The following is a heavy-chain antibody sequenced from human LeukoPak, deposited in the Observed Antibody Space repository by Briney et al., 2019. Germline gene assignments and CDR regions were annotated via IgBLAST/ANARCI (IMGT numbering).Heavy chain of an antibody. Sequence: PGRSLRLSCVASGFIFSHYGMHWVRQAPGKGLEWVAVIWSDGSNRFYAGSVKGRFTISRDNSQNTVFLQMNSLRAEDTAMYYCARDAKRGFDYSNSLKYGGQGILVPVSS. CDR3: ARDAKRGFDYSNSLKY. CDR2: IWSDGSNR. J-gene: IGHJ4*02. D-gene: IGHD4-11*01. V-gene: IGHV3-33*01. CDR1: GFIFSHYG.